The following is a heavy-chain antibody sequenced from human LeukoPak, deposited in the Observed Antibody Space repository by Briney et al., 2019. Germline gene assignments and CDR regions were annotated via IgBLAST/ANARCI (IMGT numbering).Heavy chain of an antibody. V-gene: IGHV3-21*01. J-gene: IGHJ3*02. D-gene: IGHD6-19*01. Sequence: GGSLRLSCAASGFTLSSYSMNWVRQAPGKGLEWVSSISSSSYIYYADSVKGRFTISRDNAKNSLYLQMDSLRAEDTAVYYCARARIAVASGAFDIWGQGTMVTVSS. CDR1: GFTLSSYS. CDR2: ISSSSYI. CDR3: ARARIAVASGAFDI.